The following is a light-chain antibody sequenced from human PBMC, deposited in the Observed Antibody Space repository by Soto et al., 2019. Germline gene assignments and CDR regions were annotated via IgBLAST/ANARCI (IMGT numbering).Light chain of an antibody. CDR1: QSVGSK. CDR3: QQYGSSGT. V-gene: IGKV3-15*01. Sequence: ETVMPQSPATLSVSPGARSALSGRASQSVGSKVAWYQQKPGQAPSLLIYGASTRASDIPLRFSGSGSGTEFTLTISSLEPEDFAVYYCQQYGSSGTFGQGTKVDIK. CDR2: GAS. J-gene: IGKJ1*01.